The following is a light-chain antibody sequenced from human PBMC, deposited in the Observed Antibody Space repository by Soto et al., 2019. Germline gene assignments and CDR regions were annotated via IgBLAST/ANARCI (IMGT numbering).Light chain of an antibody. CDR2: DVS. CDR1: SSDVGGYNY. V-gene: IGLV2-11*01. Sequence: QSVLTQPRSVSGSPGQSVTISCTGTSSDVGGYNYVSWYQQYPGKAPKLMIYDVSQRPSGVPDRFSGSKSGNTASLTISGLQAEDEADYYCCSYAGSYTYVVFGGGTKLTVL. CDR3: CSYAGSYTYVV. J-gene: IGLJ2*01.